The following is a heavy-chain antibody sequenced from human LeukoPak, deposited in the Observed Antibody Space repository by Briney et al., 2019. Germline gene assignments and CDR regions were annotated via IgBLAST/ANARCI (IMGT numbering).Heavy chain of an antibody. V-gene: IGHV1-18*01. CDR1: GYTFTSYG. D-gene: IGHD3-22*01. CDR2: ISAYNGNT. J-gene: IGHJ4*02. CDR3: ARDYYDSTAPLMKNDY. Sequence: ASVKVSCKASGYTFTSYGISWVRQAPGQGLEWMGWISAYNGNTNYAQKLQGRVIMTTDTSTSTAYMELRSLGSDDTAVYYCARDYYDSTAPLMKNDYWGQGTLVTVSS.